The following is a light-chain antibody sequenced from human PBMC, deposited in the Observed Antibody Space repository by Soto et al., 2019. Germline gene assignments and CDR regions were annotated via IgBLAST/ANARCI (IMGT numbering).Light chain of an antibody. V-gene: IGKV3-15*01. J-gene: IGKJ5*01. CDR1: QGVTTN. CDR2: DVS. CDR3: QQYNNWPFS. Sequence: EIFMTQSPATLFVFQWDIAILSCRAGQGVTTNFAWYQQKSGQSPRLLIYDVSRRATGVPARFSGTGSETDFTLTISGLQSEDSAVYFCQQYNNWPFSFGQGTRLEIK.